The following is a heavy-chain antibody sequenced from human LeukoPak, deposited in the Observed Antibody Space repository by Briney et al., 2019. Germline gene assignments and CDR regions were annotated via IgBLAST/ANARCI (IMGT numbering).Heavy chain of an antibody. CDR2: IRSSSSYI. J-gene: IGHJ4*02. D-gene: IGHD6-19*01. Sequence: GGSLRLSWAASGFTFNSYTMNWVRQAPGEGLEWVSSIRSSSSYIYYADSVKGRFTTSRANDKNPLYLKMDSLRAEDTAVYYCARDHSSGRVGFNCWGQGTLVTVSS. CDR1: GFTFNSYT. V-gene: IGHV3-21*01. CDR3: ARDHSSGRVGFNC.